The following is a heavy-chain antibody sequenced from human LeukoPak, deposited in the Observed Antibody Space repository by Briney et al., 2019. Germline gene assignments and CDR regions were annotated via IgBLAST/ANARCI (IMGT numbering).Heavy chain of an antibody. V-gene: IGHV3-48*03. CDR1: GFTFSRYE. Sequence: PGGSLRLSCAASGFTFSRYEMNWVRQAPGKGLEWVSYIDSSSSTIYYADSVKGRFTVSRDNAKSSLFLQMNSLRAEDTAVYYCARDPRYYSDLYYFDYWGQGTLVTVSS. CDR3: ARDPRYYSDLYYFDY. D-gene: IGHD3-22*01. CDR2: IDSSSSTI. J-gene: IGHJ4*02.